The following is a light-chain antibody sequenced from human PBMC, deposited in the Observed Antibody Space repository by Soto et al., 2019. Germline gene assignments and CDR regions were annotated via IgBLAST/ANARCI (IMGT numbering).Light chain of an antibody. V-gene: IGLV1-40*01. Sequence: QSVLTQPPSVSGAPGQGVTISCTGSSSNIGAGYDVHWCQQLPGTAPKLLIYTNSNRPSGVPDRISGSKSGTSASLAITGLQAEDEADYYCQSYDSSLSGIVFGTGTKVTVL. J-gene: IGLJ1*01. CDR2: TNS. CDR3: QSYDSSLSGIV. CDR1: SSNIGAGYD.